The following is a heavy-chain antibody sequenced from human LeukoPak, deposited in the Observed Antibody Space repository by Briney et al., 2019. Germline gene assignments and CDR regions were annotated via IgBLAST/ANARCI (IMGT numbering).Heavy chain of an antibody. V-gene: IGHV3-21*01. CDR2: ISSSSSYI. CDR3: ARGDYYYGMDV. CDR1: GFTFSSYS. J-gene: IGHJ6*02. Sequence: GGSLRLTCAASGFTFSSYSMNWVRQAPGKGLEWVSSISSSSSYIYYADSAKGRFTISRDNAKNSLYLQMNSLRAEDTAVYYCARGDYYYGMDVWGQGTTVTVSS.